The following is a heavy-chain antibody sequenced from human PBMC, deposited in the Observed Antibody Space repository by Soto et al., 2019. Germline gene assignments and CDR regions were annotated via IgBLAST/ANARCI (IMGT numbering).Heavy chain of an antibody. D-gene: IGHD6-13*01. V-gene: IGHV4-59*01. J-gene: IGHJ6*02. Sequence: SDTLSVTCTVSGGSISSYYWSWIRQPPGKGLEWIGYIYYSGSTNYNPSLKSRVTISVDTSKNQFSLKLSSVTAADTAVYYCASSNIAAAGFYYYGMDVWGRGTTVTVSS. CDR2: IYYSGST. CDR1: GGSISSYY. CDR3: ASSNIAAAGFYYYGMDV.